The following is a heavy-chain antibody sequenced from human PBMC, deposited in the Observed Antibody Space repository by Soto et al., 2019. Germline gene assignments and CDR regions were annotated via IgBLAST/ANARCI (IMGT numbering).Heavy chain of an antibody. CDR1: GDSISNSRFY. CDR2: IYHTGNA. CDR3: ARTYDDSGPNSGGYGFDI. Sequence: SETLSLTCSVSGDSISNSRFYWAWIRQPPGEGLEWIGSIYHTGNAYYNPSLKSRVTISVDTPKNQVSLKLSSVTAADTAVYYCARTYDDSGPNSGGYGFDIWGQGTMVT. D-gene: IGHD3-22*01. V-gene: IGHV4-39*07. J-gene: IGHJ3*02.